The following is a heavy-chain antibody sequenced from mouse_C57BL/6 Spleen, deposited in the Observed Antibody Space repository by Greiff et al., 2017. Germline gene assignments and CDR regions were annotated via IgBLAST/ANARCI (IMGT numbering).Heavy chain of an antibody. CDR1: GFTFSDYG. CDR3: ARETVYFDY. Sequence: EVKLVESGGGLVKPGGSLKLSCAASGFTFSDYGMHWVRQAPETGLEWVAYISSGSSTIYYADTVKGRFTLSRDNAKDTLFLQMTSLRSEDTAMYYCARETVYFDYWGQGTTLTVSS. V-gene: IGHV5-17*01. CDR2: ISSGSSTI. J-gene: IGHJ2*01.